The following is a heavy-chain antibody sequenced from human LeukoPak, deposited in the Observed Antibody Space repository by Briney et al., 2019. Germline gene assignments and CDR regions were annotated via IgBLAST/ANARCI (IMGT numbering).Heavy chain of an antibody. CDR1: GFTFSNYW. J-gene: IGHJ4*02. CDR3: ARRSTSGSYYDD. Sequence: PGGSLRLSCGASGFTFSNYWMHWVRQAPGKGLVWVSRINIDGSTRKYADSVKGRFTISSDNAKNTMYLQMNSLRAEDTAVYYYARRSTSGSYYDDWGQGILVTVSS. D-gene: IGHD3-10*01. CDR2: INIDGSTR. V-gene: IGHV3-74*03.